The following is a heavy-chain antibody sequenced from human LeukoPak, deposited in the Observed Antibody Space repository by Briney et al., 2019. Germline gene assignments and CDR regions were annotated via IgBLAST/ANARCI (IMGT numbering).Heavy chain of an antibody. CDR2: IYTSGST. CDR3: ARDRAWYGDSDY. D-gene: IGHD4-17*01. Sequence: SETLSLTCTVSGGSISSGSYYWSWIRQPAGKGLEWIGRIYTSGSTNYNPSLKSRVTISVDTSKNQFSLKLSSVTAADTAVYYCARDRAWYGDSDYWGQGTLVTVSS. CDR1: GGSISSGSYY. J-gene: IGHJ4*02. V-gene: IGHV4-61*02.